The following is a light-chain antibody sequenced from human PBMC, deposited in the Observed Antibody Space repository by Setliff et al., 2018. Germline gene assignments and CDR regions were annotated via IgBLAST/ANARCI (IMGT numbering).Light chain of an antibody. CDR2: EVT. CDR1: SSDVGGYNY. Sequence: QSALTQPAAVSGSPGQSITISCTGTSSDVGGYNYVSWYQQYPGKAPKLMIYEVTKRPSGVSDRFSGSKSGNTASLTISGLQTEDEADYYCNAYTSGSTYVFGTGTKGTVL. CDR3: NAYTSGSTYV. V-gene: IGLV2-14*01. J-gene: IGLJ1*01.